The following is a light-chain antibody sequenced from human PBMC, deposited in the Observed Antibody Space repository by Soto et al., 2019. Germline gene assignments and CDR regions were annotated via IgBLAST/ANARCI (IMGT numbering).Light chain of an antibody. J-gene: IGKJ1*01. CDR3: QQYDSFSVT. V-gene: IGKV1-5*03. CDR2: KAS. Sequence: DIHLTHSPSTLSASVGDRVTITCRAGQSISSLLAWYQQKPGKAPKLLIYKASSLQIGVPSRFSGSGSGTEFTLTISSLQPDDFATYYCQQYDSFSVTFGQGTKVDIK. CDR1: QSISSL.